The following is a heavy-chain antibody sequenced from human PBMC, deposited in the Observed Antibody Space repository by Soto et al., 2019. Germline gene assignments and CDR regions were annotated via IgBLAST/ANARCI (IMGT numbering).Heavy chain of an antibody. V-gene: IGHV4-39*01. CDR3: ASENYAY. CDR1: GGSISSSSYY. Sequence: QLQLQESGPGLVKPSETLSLTCTVSGGSISSSSYYWGWIRQPPGKGLEWIGSIYYSGSTYYNPSVKSRVPISVDTSTNQFSLKLSSVTAADPAVYYCASENYAYWGQGTLVTVSS. J-gene: IGHJ4*02. CDR2: IYYSGST. D-gene: IGHD3-16*01.